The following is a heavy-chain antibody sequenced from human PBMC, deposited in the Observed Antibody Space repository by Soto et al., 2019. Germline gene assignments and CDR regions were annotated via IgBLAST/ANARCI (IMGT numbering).Heavy chain of an antibody. CDR2: IYYSGST. D-gene: IGHD2-15*01. V-gene: IGHV4-39*01. J-gene: IGHJ6*02. Sequence: SETLSLTCTVSGGSISSSSYYWGWIRQPPGKGLEWIGSIYYSGSTYYNPSLKSRVTISVDTFKNQFSLKLSSATAADTAVYYCASPFLGYCSGGSCYPGGGPSLLQDDYYYYGMDVWGQGTTVTVSS. CDR3: ASPFLGYCSGGSCYPGGGPSLLQDDYYYYGMDV. CDR1: GGSISSSSYY.